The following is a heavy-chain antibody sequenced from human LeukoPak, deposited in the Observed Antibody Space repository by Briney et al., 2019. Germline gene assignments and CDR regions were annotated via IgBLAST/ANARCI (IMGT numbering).Heavy chain of an antibody. J-gene: IGHJ4*02. CDR3: ARGIVVAGFDC. V-gene: IGHV3-7*01. CDR2: IKQDGSEK. CDR1: GFTFSSYS. Sequence: GGSLRLSCAASGFTFSSYSMSWVRQAPGKGLEWVANIKQDGSEKYYVDSVKGRFTISRDNAKNSLYLQMNSLRAEDTAVYYCARGIVVAGFDCWGQGTLVTVSS. D-gene: IGHD6-19*01.